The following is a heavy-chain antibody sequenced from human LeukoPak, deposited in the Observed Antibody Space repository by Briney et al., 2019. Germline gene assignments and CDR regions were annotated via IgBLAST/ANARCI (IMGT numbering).Heavy chain of an antibody. CDR1: GGSIRSSSYY. CDR3: WRHFDHEYQGFDI. D-gene: IGHD2-2*01. CDR2: MYYSGSR. Sequence: SETLSLTCAVSGGSIRSSSYYWAWIRQPPGKGLEWIMSMYYSGSRYYNWSLRSRITVSADTSKNQLSLKLSSVTAADTAVYYCWRHFDHEYQGFDIWGQGTKVTVSS. J-gene: IGHJ3*02. V-gene: IGHV4-39*01.